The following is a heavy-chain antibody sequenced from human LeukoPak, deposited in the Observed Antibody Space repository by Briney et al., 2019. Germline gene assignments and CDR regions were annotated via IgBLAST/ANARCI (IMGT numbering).Heavy chain of an antibody. V-gene: IGHV4-38-2*02. CDR1: GYSISSGYY. J-gene: IGHJ4*02. Sequence: SETLSLTCTASGYSISSGYYWGWIRQPPGKGLEWIGSIYHSGSTYYNPSLKSRVTISVDTSKNQFSLKLSSVTAADTAVYYCASMVCFGEWDYWGQGTLVTVSS. D-gene: IGHD3-10*01. CDR2: IYHSGST. CDR3: ASMVCFGEWDY.